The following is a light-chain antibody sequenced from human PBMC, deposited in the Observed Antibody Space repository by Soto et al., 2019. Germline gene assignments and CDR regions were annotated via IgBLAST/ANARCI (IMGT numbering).Light chain of an antibody. CDR3: QQYNSLYS. Sequence: DIQMTQSPSTLSASVGDRVTITCRASQSVSSWLAWYQQKPGKAPKLLIYKASSIESGVPSRFSGSGTGTEFTLYFSSLQPDDFATYYFQQYNSLYSCGQGTELEIK. CDR1: QSVSSW. CDR2: KAS. V-gene: IGKV1-5*03. J-gene: IGKJ2*01.